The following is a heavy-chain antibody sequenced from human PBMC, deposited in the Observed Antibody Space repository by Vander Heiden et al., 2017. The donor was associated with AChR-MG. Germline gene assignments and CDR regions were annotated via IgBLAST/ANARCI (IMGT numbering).Heavy chain of an antibody. V-gene: IGHV3-30-3*01. CDR1: GFTFSSYA. Sequence: VQLVESGGGVVQPGRSLRLPCAASGFTFSSYAMHWVRQAPGKGREGVAVISYDGSNKYYADAVKGRFTISRDNSKNTLYLQMNSRRAEDTAVYYCARVGDTAMVTLGYWGQGTLVTVSS. CDR3: ARVGDTAMVTLGY. D-gene: IGHD5-18*01. CDR2: ISYDGSNK. J-gene: IGHJ4*02.